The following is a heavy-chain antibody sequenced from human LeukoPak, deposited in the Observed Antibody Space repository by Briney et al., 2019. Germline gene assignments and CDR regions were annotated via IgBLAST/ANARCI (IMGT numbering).Heavy chain of an antibody. CDR2: IRYDGSNK. Sequence: GGSLRLSCAASGFTFSSYGMHWVRQAPGKGLEWVAFIRYDGSNKYYADSVKGRFTISRDNSKNTLYLQMNSLRAEDTAVYYCAKVSPIYSSSPFLFDYWGQGTLVTVSS. V-gene: IGHV3-30*02. J-gene: IGHJ4*02. CDR3: AKVSPIYSSSPFLFDY. D-gene: IGHD6-6*01. CDR1: GFTFSSYG.